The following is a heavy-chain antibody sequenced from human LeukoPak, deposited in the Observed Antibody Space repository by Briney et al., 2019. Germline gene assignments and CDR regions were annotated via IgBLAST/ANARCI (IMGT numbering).Heavy chain of an antibody. CDR1: GGSISSSSYY. J-gene: IGHJ3*02. V-gene: IGHV4-39*01. CDR2: IYYSGST. CDR3: ARHGTKGSDAFDI. Sequence: SETLSLTCTVSGGSISSSSYYWGWIRQPPGKGLEWIGSIYYSGSTYYNPSLKSRVTISVDTSKNQFSLKLSSVTAADTAVYYCARHGTKGSDAFDIWGQGTMVTVSS.